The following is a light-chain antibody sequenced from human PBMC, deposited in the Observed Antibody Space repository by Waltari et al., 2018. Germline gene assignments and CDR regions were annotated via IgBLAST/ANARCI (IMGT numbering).Light chain of an antibody. CDR1: QSVSRA. J-gene: IGKJ1*01. CDR3: QKYVRLPAT. Sequence: EIVLTQSPGTLSLSPGGTATLSCRASQSVSRALAWYQQQPGQAPRLLIYDASTRATGIPDRFSGSGSGTDFSLTISRLEPEDFAVYYCQKYVRLPATFGQGTKVEIK. V-gene: IGKV3-20*01. CDR2: DAS.